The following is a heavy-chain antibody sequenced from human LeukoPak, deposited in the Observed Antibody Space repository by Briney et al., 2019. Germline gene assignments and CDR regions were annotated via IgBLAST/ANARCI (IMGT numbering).Heavy chain of an antibody. CDR1: GLTFSSYG. V-gene: IGHV3-23*01. CDR2: ISGSGGST. CDR3: AKGPRYDILTGYFAY. D-gene: IGHD3-9*01. J-gene: IGHJ4*02. Sequence: GGTLRLSCAASGLTFSSYGMSWVRQAPGKGLEWVSAISGSGGSTYYADSVKGRFTISRDNSKNALYLQMNSLRAEDTAVYYCAKGPRYDILTGYFAYWGQGTLVTVSS.